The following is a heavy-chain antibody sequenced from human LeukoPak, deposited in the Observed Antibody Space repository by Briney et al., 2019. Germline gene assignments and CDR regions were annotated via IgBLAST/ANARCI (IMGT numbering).Heavy chain of an antibody. Sequence: GGSLRLSCAASASTFSRSYMGWVRQAPGKGLEWVALMRLAGSVTYYVESVKGWFTISRDNTKNLLYLHMNNLRAEDTAVYYCVIARGARWGQGTLVTVSS. CDR1: ASTFSRSY. D-gene: IGHD6-13*01. V-gene: IGHV3-7*01. CDR3: VIARGAR. CDR2: MRLAGSVT. J-gene: IGHJ4*02.